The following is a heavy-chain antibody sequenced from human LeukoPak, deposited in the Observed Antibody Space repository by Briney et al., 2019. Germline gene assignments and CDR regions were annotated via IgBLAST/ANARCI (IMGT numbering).Heavy chain of an antibody. Sequence: GASVKVSCKASGYTFTDYYIHWVRQAPGQGLEWMGQINPNGGGTNYAQKFQGRVTMTRDTSTTTTYMDLSSLTSDDTAVYYCVRGTPIGQQVLYYWGQGTMVTVSS. CDR2: INPNGGGT. D-gene: IGHD6-13*01. V-gene: IGHV1-2*06. CDR3: VRGTPIGQQVLYY. CDR1: GYTFTDYY. J-gene: IGHJ4*02.